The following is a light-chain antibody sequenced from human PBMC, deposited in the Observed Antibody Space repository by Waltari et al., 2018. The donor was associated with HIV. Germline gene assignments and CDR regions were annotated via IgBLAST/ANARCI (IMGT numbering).Light chain of an antibody. Sequence: SYVLTQPPSVSVAPGQPARLTCGGNNIGSKSVHWYQQRPGQAPVLVVYEDSDRPSGIPERFSGSNSGNTATLTISRVEAGDEADYYCQVWDSSSDRGVVFGGGNNLTVL. CDR2: EDS. J-gene: IGLJ2*01. V-gene: IGLV3-21*02. CDR1: NIGSKS. CDR3: QVWDSSSDRGVV.